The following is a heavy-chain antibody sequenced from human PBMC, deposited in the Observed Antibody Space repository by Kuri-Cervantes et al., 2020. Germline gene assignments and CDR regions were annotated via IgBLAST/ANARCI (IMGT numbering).Heavy chain of an antibody. D-gene: IGHD3-9*01. Sequence: SETLSLTCTVSGGSVSSGSYYWSWIRQAPGKGLEWIGYIYYSGSTNYNPSLKNRLTISLDMSKNQFSLKLSSVTAADTAVYYCAREGYDILTGYYGDYWGQGTLVTVSS. CDR2: IYYSGST. J-gene: IGHJ4*02. V-gene: IGHV4-61*01. CDR3: AREGYDILTGYYGDY. CDR1: GGSVSSGSYY.